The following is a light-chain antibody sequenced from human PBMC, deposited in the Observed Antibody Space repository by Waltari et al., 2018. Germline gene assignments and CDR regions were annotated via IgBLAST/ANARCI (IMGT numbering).Light chain of an antibody. Sequence: HSALTQPASVSGSPGQSIAISCTGSSNDVGGFEYVSWYRQHPGKAPKLLIYDVKNRPPGVSDRFSGTKSGNTASLTISGLQADDEADYYCCSFTSVKTYVFGTGTKVTVL. CDR3: CSFTSVKTYV. V-gene: IGLV2-14*03. CDR2: DVK. J-gene: IGLJ1*01. CDR1: SNDVGGFEY.